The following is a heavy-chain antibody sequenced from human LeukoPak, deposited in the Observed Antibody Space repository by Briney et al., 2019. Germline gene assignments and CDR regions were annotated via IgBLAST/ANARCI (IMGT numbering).Heavy chain of an antibody. Sequence: PSETLSLTCTVSGGSISSSSYYWGWIRQPPGKGLEWIGSIYYSGSTYYNPSLKSRVTISVDTSKNQFSLKLSSVTAADTAVYYCARVQTPNYGLYYFDYWGQGTLVTVSS. CDR3: ARVQTPNYGLYYFDY. J-gene: IGHJ4*02. V-gene: IGHV4-39*07. CDR1: GGSISSSSYY. D-gene: IGHD3-10*01. CDR2: IYYSGST.